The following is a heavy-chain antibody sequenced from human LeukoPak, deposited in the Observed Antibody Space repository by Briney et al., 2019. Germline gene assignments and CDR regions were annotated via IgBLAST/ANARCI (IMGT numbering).Heavy chain of an antibody. CDR2: INDNGAGT. CDR3: AKAPPSSSWYYFDY. J-gene: IGHJ4*02. CDR1: GFTFSSYA. D-gene: IGHD6-13*01. V-gene: IGHV3-23*01. Sequence: GGSLRLSCAASGFTFSSYAMSWVRQAPGKGLKWVSTINDNGAGTYYADSVKGRSTISRDNSYNTVSLQMNSLRDEDTGVYYCAKAPPSSSWYYFDYWGQGTLVTVSS.